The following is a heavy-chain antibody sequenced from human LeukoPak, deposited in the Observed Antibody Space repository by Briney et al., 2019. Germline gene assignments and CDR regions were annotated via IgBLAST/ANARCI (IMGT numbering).Heavy chain of an antibody. D-gene: IGHD2-21*01. CDR3: AIEVFTISDY. J-gene: IGHJ4*02. V-gene: IGHV1-46*01. Sequence: GSVKVSCKASGYTFTSYYMHGVGQAPGQGREWMGIINPSGGSTSYAQKFQGRVTMTRDTSTSTVYMQLSSLGSEDTAVYYCAIEVFTISDYWGQGTLVTVSS. CDR2: INPSGGST. CDR1: GYTFTSYY.